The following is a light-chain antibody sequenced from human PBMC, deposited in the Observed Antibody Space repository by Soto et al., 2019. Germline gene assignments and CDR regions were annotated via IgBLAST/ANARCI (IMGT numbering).Light chain of an antibody. CDR2: DVS. CDR1: SSDVGSYNR. J-gene: IGLJ1*01. V-gene: IGLV2-18*02. CDR3: SSYTSSSTYV. Sequence: QSALTQPPSVSGSPGQSVTISCTGTSSDVGSYNRVSWYQQPPATAPKLMIYDVSNRPSGVPDRFSGSKSGNTASLTISGLQAEDEDDYYCSSYTSSSTYVFGTGTKLTVL.